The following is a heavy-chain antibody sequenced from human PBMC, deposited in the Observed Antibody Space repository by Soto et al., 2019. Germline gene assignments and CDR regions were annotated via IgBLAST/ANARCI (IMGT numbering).Heavy chain of an antibody. CDR2: IIPIFGTA. Sequence: SVKVSCKASGGTFSSYAISWVRQAPGQGLEWMGGIIPIFGTANYAQKFQGRVTITADESTSTAYMELSSLRSEDTAVYYCARAGFGPFNWFDPWGQGTLVTVSS. J-gene: IGHJ5*02. CDR3: ARAGFGPFNWFDP. V-gene: IGHV1-69*13. CDR1: GGTFSSYA. D-gene: IGHD3-10*01.